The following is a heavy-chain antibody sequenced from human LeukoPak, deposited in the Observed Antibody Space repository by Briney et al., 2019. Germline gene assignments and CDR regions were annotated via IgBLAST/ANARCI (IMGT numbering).Heavy chain of an antibody. V-gene: IGHV3-23*01. CDR1: GFTFSSYW. D-gene: IGHD2-2*01. CDR2: ISGSGGST. J-gene: IGHJ3*02. CDR3: AKDFIGYCSSTSCYWHAFDI. Sequence: GGSLRLSCAASGFTFSSYWMSWVRQAPGKGLEWVSAISGSGGSTYYADSVKGRFTISRDNSKNTLYLQMNSLRAEDTAVYYCAKDFIGYCSSTSCYWHAFDIWGQGTMVTVSS.